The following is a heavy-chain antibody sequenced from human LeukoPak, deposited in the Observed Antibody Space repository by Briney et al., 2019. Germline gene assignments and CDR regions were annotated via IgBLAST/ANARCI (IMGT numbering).Heavy chain of an antibody. Sequence: PSETLSLTCAVYGGSFSGYYWSWIRQPPGKGLEWIGEINHSGSTNYNPSLKSRVTISVDTSKNQFSLKLSSVTAADTAVYYCARGLSLWFGELSSTFHYYYYYGMDVWGQGTMVTVSS. D-gene: IGHD3-10*01. CDR3: ARGLSLWFGELSSTFHYYYYYGMDV. CDR1: GGSFSGYY. CDR2: INHSGST. V-gene: IGHV4-34*01. J-gene: IGHJ6*02.